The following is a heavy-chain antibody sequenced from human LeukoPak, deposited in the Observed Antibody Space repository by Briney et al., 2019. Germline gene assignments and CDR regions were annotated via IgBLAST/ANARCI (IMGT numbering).Heavy chain of an antibody. CDR2: ISSSSSIM. D-gene: IGHD3-10*01. J-gene: IGHJ4*02. CDR1: AFTFSGYS. CDR3: VRESRFHFDY. V-gene: IGHV3-48*02. Sequence: GGSLRLSCAASAFTFSGYSMTWVRQAPGKGLEWVSYISSSSSIMSSADSVKGRFTISRDNAKNSLYLQMNSLRDEDTAVYYCVRESRFHFDYWGQGTLVTVSS.